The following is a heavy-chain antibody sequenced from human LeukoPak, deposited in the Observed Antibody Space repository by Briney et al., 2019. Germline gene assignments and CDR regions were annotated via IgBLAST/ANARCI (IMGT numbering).Heavy chain of an antibody. Sequence: GGSLRLSCTASGFSIRNYDMNWVRQSPGKGLVWVSRINTDGSSTSYADSVKGRFTISRDNAKNTLYLQMNSLRAEDTAVYYCARDGTRNYYYYMDVWGKGTTVTVSS. CDR2: INTDGSST. D-gene: IGHD1-26*01. V-gene: IGHV3-74*01. CDR3: ARDGTRNYYYYMDV. J-gene: IGHJ6*03. CDR1: GFSIRNYD.